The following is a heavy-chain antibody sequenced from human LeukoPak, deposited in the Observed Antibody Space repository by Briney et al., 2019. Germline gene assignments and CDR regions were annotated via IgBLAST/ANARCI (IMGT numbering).Heavy chain of an antibody. Sequence: EASVKVSCKASGGTFSSYAISWVRQAPGQGLEWMGGIIPIFGTANYAQKFQGRVTITADESTSTAYMELSSLRSEDTAVYYCARDSDGVVITNDAFDIWGQGTMVTVSS. CDR2: IIPIFGTA. CDR1: GGTFSSYA. D-gene: IGHD3-22*01. CDR3: ARDSDGVVITNDAFDI. V-gene: IGHV1-69*13. J-gene: IGHJ3*02.